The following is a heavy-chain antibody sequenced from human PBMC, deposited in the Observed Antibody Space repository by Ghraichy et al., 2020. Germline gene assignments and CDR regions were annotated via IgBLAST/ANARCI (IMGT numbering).Heavy chain of an antibody. Sequence: SETLSLTCTVSGGSISSYYWSWIRQPPGKGLEWIAYIYSSGNTNYNPSLKSRVVISVDTSKNQFSLKLSSVTAADTAVYYCARLDFWSGYDRDYWGQGTLVTVSS. D-gene: IGHD3-3*01. J-gene: IGHJ4*02. CDR3: ARLDFWSGYDRDY. CDR1: GGSISSYY. V-gene: IGHV4-59*08. CDR2: IYSSGNT.